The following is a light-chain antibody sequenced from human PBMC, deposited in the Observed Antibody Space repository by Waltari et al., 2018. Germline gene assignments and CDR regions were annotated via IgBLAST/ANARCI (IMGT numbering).Light chain of an antibody. Sequence: QSALTQPASVSGSPGQSITISCTGTSGDVGGDNYVSWYQQHPGKAPTPMIYDVSNRPSGVSNRFSASKSGNTASLTISGLQAEDEGDYYCSSYASVSSLVFGGGTRLTVL. CDR2: DVS. CDR1: SGDVGGDNY. J-gene: IGLJ2*01. CDR3: SSYASVSSLV. V-gene: IGLV2-14*01.